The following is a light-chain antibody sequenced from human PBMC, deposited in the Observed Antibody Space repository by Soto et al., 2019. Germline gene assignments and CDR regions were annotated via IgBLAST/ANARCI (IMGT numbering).Light chain of an antibody. J-gene: IGKJ5*01. V-gene: IGKV1-9*01. CDR2: AAS. CDR3: QQLNIYPLT. Sequence: DIQLTQSPSFLSASVGDRVTITCRASQGISSYLAWYQQKPGKAPKLLIYAASTLQSGVPSRFSGSGSGTEFTLTISSLQPEDFATYYCQQLNIYPLTFGQGTRLE. CDR1: QGISSY.